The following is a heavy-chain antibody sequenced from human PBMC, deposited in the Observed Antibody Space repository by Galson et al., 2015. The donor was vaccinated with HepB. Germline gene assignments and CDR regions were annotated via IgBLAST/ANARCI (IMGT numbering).Heavy chain of an antibody. Sequence: SLRLSCAASGFTFSNYCMTWVRQAPGKGLEWVASIKQDGTEKYYVDSVKGQFTISRDNAKNSQYLQMNSLRAEDTAVYYCARDVVVTVLGSFDVWGQGTMVTVSS. J-gene: IGHJ3*01. CDR2: IKQDGTEK. V-gene: IGHV3-7*01. D-gene: IGHD2-2*01. CDR1: GFTFSNYC. CDR3: ARDVVVTVLGSFDV.